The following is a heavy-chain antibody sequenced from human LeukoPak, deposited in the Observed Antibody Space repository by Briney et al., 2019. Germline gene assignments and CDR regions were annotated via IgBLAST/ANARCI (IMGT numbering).Heavy chain of an antibody. Sequence: ASVKVSCKTSVYRFTAYPLHWVRQAPGQGLEWLGWMNPHSGETNNAQKFQGRVTMTRDTSISVAYMELSGLRSDDMAVYFCARGMDAEAFQNWGQGTLVIVSS. CDR1: VYRFTAYP. D-gene: IGHD2-2*03. J-gene: IGHJ1*01. V-gene: IGHV1-2*02. CDR2: MNPHSGET. CDR3: ARGMDAEAFQN.